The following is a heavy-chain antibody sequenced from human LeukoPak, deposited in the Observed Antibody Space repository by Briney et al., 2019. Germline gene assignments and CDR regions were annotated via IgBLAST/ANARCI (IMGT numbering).Heavy chain of an antibody. Sequence: SETLSLTCTVSGGTISGWYWSWIRQPPGKGLEWIGNIYGSGYTNYNPSLKSRVTMSIDTSKNHFSLKLTSVTAADTATYYCARETSLAGFASGLGFNYWGQGILVSVSS. CDR3: ARETSLAGFASGLGFNY. CDR2: IYGSGYT. CDR1: GGTISGWY. D-gene: IGHD6-19*01. J-gene: IGHJ4*02. V-gene: IGHV4-59*01.